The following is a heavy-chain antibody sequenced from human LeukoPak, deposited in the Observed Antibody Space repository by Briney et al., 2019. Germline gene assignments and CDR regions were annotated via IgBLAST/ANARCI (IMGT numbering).Heavy chain of an antibody. CDR3: ARGGAYCSSTSCRYNWFVP. Sequence: GGSLGLSCAASGFTVSSNYMSWVRQAPGKGLEWVSVIYRGGSTYYADSVKGRFTISRDNSKNTLYLQMNSLRAEDTAVYYCARGGAYCSSTSCRYNWFVPWRQGTLVTVSS. D-gene: IGHD2-2*01. CDR1: GFTVSSNY. V-gene: IGHV3-53*01. J-gene: IGHJ5*02. CDR2: IYRGGST.